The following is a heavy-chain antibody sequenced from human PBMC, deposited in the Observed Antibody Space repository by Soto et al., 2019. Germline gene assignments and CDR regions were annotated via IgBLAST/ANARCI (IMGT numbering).Heavy chain of an antibody. V-gene: IGHV5-51*01. CDR3: ARASGSDGMDV. CDR2: IYPGDSDT. J-gene: IGHJ6*02. CDR1: GYSFTNYW. Sequence: GESLKISCNGSGYSFTNYWIVWVRQMPGKGLEWMGSIYPGDSDTRYRPSFQGQVTISADEPITTAYLQWTSLKASDTAMYYCARASGSDGMDVWGQGTTVTVSS.